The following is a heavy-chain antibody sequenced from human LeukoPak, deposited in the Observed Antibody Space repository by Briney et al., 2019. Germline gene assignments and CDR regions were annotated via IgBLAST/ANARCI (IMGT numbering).Heavy chain of an antibody. CDR3: ARGYLSSYYYGAFGI. Sequence: PGGSLRLSCAASGFTFSSYSMNWVRQAPGKGLEWVSYITSSSSTMYYADSVKGRFTISRDNAKNSLYLQMNSLRAEDTAVYYCARGYLSSYYYGAFGIWGLGTLVTVSS. D-gene: IGHD3-22*01. CDR1: GFTFSSYS. J-gene: IGHJ3*02. V-gene: IGHV3-48*04. CDR2: ITSSSSTM.